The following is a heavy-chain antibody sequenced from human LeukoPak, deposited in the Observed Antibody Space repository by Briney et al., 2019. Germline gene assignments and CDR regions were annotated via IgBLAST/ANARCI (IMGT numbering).Heavy chain of an antibody. CDR1: GCTFSNYA. Sequence: ASVKVSCKASGCTFSNYAISWVRQARGQGLEWMGWINSNSGSTYFAQKFEARVTLTRDTIINTGYMEMRGLTSDDTAVYYCAKSQYSFASGSYRPLFDYWGQGTMVTVSS. D-gene: IGHD3-10*01. CDR3: AKSQYSFASGSYRPLFDY. V-gene: IGHV1-2*02. CDR2: INSNSGST. J-gene: IGHJ4*02.